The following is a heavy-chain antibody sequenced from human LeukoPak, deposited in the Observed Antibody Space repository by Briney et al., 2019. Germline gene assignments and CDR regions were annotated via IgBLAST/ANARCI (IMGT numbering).Heavy chain of an antibody. CDR3: ARGDIVATSGYDY. Sequence: GGSLRLSCAASGFTFSSYAMHWVRQAPGKGLEWVAVISYDGSNKYYADSVKGRFTISRDNSKNTLYLQMNSLRAEDTAVYYCARGDIVATSGYDYWGQGTLVTVSS. D-gene: IGHD5-12*01. J-gene: IGHJ4*02. CDR2: ISYDGSNK. V-gene: IGHV3-30-3*01. CDR1: GFTFSSYA.